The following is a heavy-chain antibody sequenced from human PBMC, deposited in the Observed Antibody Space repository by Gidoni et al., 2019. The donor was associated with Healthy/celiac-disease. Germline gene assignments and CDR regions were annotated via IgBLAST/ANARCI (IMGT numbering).Heavy chain of an antibody. V-gene: IGHV3-33*01. D-gene: IGHD1-26*01. CDR3: ARDAGVGAYDY. CDR2: IWYDGSNK. Sequence: QVQLVESGGGVVQPGRSLRLYCAASGFTFSSYGMHWVRQAPGKGLAGVAVIWYDGSNKYYADSVKGRFTISRDNSKNTLYLQMNSLRAEDTAVYYCARDAGVGAYDYWGQGTLVTVSS. J-gene: IGHJ4*02. CDR1: GFTFSSYG.